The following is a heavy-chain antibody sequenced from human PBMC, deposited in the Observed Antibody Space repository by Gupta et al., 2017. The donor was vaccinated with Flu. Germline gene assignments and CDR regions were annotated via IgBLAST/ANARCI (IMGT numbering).Heavy chain of an antibody. Sequence: SDYYMDWIRQAPGKGLEWVSDISSSGSTIYYADSGRGRFTISRDNAKNSLYLQMNSLRAEDTAVYYCARHDGSGNNPIFDYWGQGTLVTVSS. CDR3: ARHDGSGNNPIFDY. CDR1: SDYY. J-gene: IGHJ4*02. CDR2: ISSSGSTI. D-gene: IGHD3-10*01. V-gene: IGHV3-11*01.